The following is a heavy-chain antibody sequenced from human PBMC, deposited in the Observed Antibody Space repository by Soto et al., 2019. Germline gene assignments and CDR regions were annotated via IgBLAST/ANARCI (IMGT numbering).Heavy chain of an antibody. CDR1: GFTFSGFV. D-gene: IGHD2-2*02. V-gene: IGHV3-33*01. CDR2: IWYDGSHK. Sequence: HPGGSLRLSCAPSGFTFSGFVRQWVRQAPGKGLEWVAVIWYDGSHKYYADSVKGRFTISRDDSKNTLYLQMNNLRVEDTAVYYCVRGSSCTTTTCYNLGWFAPWGQGTLVTVSS. J-gene: IGHJ5*02. CDR3: VRGSSCTTTTCYNLGWFAP.